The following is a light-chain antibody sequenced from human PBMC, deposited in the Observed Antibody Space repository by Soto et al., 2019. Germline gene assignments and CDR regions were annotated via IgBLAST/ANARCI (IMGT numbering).Light chain of an antibody. CDR2: GNS. CDR1: SSNIGAGYD. J-gene: IGLJ1*01. CDR3: QSYDSSLSGYV. V-gene: IGLV1-40*01. Sequence: QSVLTQPPSVSGAPGQKVTISCTGSSSNIGAGYDVKWYHQLPGTAPKLLIHGNSNRPSGVPDRFSGSKSGTSASLAITGLQAEDEADYFCQSYDSSLSGYVFGTGTKLTVL.